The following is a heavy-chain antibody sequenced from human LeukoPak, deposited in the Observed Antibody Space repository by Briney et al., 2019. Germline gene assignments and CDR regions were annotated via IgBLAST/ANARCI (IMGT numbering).Heavy chain of an antibody. V-gene: IGHV3-74*01. J-gene: IGHJ3*02. CDR2: IDLAGEYT. CDR3: ASGNSHAFDI. Sequence: GRSLRLSCAASGFTFSDYWMHWVRQAPGKGLVWVSRIDLAGEYTTYADSVKGRFTISRDNAKNTLYLQMNSLRAEDTAVYYCASGNSHAFDIWGQGTMVTVSS. CDR1: GFTFSDYW.